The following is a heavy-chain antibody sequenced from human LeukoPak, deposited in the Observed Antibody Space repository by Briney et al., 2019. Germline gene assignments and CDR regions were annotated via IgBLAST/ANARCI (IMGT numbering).Heavy chain of an antibody. CDR1: GYSISSSNW. CDR3: ARTISPGYFDY. V-gene: IGHV4-28*05. J-gene: IGHJ4*02. Sequence: PSDTLSLTCAVSGYSISSSNWWGWIRPPPGKGLEWIGYIYYSGSIHYNPSLKSRVTMSVDTSKNQFSLKLSSVTAVDTAVYYCARTISPGYFDYWGQGTLVTVSS. CDR2: IYYSGSI.